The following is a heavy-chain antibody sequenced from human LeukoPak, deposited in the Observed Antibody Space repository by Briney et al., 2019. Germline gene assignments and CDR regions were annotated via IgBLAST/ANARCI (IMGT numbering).Heavy chain of an antibody. CDR2: IYTSGST. CDR3: AREWIPGHYYYYMDV. V-gene: IGHV4-4*07. J-gene: IGHJ6*03. CDR1: GGSISSYY. Sequence: SETLSLTCTVSGGSISSYYWSWIRQPAGKGLEWIGRIYTSGSTNYNPSLKSRVTMSVDTSKNQFSLKLSSVTAADTAVYYCAREWIPGHYYYYMDVWGKGTTVTISS. D-gene: IGHD5-18*01.